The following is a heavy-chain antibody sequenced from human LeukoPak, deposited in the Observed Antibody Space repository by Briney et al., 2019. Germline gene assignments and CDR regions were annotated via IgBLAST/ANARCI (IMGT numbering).Heavy chain of an antibody. CDR2: IYYSGST. D-gene: IGHD3-22*01. V-gene: IGHV4-39*01. CDR1: GGSISSSSYY. Sequence: SETLSLTCTVSGGSISSSSYYWGWIRQPPGKGLEWIGSIYYSGSTYYNPSLKSRVTISVDTSKNQFSLELSSVTAADTAVYYCARQTYYYDSSGLNVFDYWGQGTLVTVSS. J-gene: IGHJ4*02. CDR3: ARQTYYYDSSGLNVFDY.